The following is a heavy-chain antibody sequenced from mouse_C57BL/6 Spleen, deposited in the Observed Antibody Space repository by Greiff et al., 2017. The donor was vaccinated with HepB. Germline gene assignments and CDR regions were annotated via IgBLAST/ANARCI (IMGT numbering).Heavy chain of an antibody. CDR2: IYPGSGST. CDR1: GYTFTSYW. CDR3: ARDGDGYPGFAY. D-gene: IGHD2-3*01. Sequence: QVQLQQSGAELVKPGASVKMSCKASGYTFTSYWITWVKQRPGQGLEWIGDIYPGSGSTNYNEKFKSKATLTVDTSSSTAYMQLSSLTSEDSAVYYCARDGDGYPGFAYWGQGTLVTVSA. J-gene: IGHJ3*01. V-gene: IGHV1-55*01.